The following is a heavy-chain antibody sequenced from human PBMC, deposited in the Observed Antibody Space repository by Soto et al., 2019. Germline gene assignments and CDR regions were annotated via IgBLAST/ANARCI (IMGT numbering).Heavy chain of an antibody. J-gene: IGHJ6*02. D-gene: IGHD6-19*01. Sequence: QVKLVESGGGVVQPGRSLRLSCAASGFTFSSLGMHWVRQAPGKGLEWVAIISYDGNNKYYADSVQGRFTISRDNSKNTLYLQMNSLRAEDTAVYYCARQFDSSGWYYYYYGMDVWGQGTTVTVSS. V-gene: IGHV3-30*03. CDR2: ISYDGNNK. CDR3: ARQFDSSGWYYYYYGMDV. CDR1: GFTFSSLG.